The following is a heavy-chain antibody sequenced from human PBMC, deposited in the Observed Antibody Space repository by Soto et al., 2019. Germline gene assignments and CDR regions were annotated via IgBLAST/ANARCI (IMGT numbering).Heavy chain of an antibody. D-gene: IGHD2-21*02. CDR3: AREESDQQYYMDV. Sequence: GGSLRLSCAASGFTVSSNYMSWVRQAPGKGLEWVSVIYSGGSTYYADSVKGRFTISRHNSKNTLYLQMNSLRAEDTAVYYCAREESDQQYYMDVWGKGTTVTVSS. CDR1: GFTVSSNY. CDR2: IYSGGST. V-gene: IGHV3-53*04. J-gene: IGHJ6*03.